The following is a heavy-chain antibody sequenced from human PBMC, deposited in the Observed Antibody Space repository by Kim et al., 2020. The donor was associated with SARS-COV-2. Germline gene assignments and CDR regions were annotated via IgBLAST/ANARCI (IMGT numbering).Heavy chain of an antibody. J-gene: IGHJ3*02. Sequence: GGSLRLSCAASGFTVSSNYMSWVRQAPGKGLEWVSVIYSGGSTYYADSVKGRFTISRDNSKNTLYLQMNSLRAEDTAVYYCARDRGYSMGDAFDIWGQGTMVTVSS. V-gene: IGHV3-53*01. CDR2: IYSGGST. CDR1: GFTVSSNY. CDR3: ARDRGYSMGDAFDI. D-gene: IGHD5-18*01.